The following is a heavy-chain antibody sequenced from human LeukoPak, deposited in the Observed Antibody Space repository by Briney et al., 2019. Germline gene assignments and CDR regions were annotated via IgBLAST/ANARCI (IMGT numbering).Heavy chain of an antibody. V-gene: IGHV3-21*01. CDR2: ISSSSSYI. CDR3: SSAQRTRYGYGYSFDY. D-gene: IGHD5-18*01. Sequence: GGSLRLSCAASVFTFSSYSMEWVRQALGKGLEWVSSISSSSSYIYYADPVKGRFTISRDNAKNSLYLQMNSLRAEDTAVYYYSSAQRTRYGYGYSFDYWGQGTLVTVSS. CDR1: VFTFSSYS. J-gene: IGHJ4*02.